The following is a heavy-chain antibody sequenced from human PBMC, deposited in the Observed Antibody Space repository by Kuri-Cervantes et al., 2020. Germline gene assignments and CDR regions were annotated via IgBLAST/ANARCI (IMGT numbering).Heavy chain of an antibody. CDR1: GFTFTNHG. V-gene: IGHV3-30*03. CDR3: ARGPLPFGDQFGWFDP. Sequence: GGSLRLSCAASGFTFTNHGMHWVRQAPGKGLEWVAFISYDGRNKEYAESVKGRFTISRDNSKNTLYVQMNSLRVEDTAAYYCARGPLPFGDQFGWFDPWGQGTLVTV. J-gene: IGHJ5*02. CDR2: ISYDGRNK. D-gene: IGHD3-10*01.